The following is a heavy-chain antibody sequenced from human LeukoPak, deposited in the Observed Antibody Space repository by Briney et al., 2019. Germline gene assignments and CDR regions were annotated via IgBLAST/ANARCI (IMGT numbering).Heavy chain of an antibody. CDR1: GGSISSYY. CDR3: AREAIAARHFDY. V-gene: IGHV4-59*01. CDR2: IYYSGST. J-gene: IGHJ4*02. Sequence: SETLSLTCTVSGGSISSYYWSWIRQPPGKGLEWIGYIYYSGSTNYNPSLKSRVTISVDTSKNQFSLKLSSVTAADTAVYYCAREAIAARHFDYWGQGTLVTVSS. D-gene: IGHD6-6*01.